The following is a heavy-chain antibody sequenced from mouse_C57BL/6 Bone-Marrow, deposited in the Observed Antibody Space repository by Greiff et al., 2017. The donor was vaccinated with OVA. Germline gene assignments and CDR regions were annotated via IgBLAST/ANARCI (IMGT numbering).Heavy chain of an antibody. CDR3: ARRWGGLFAY. J-gene: IGHJ3*01. Sequence: EVKLVESGPGLVKPSQSLSLTCSVTGYSITSGYYWNWIRQFPGNKLEWMGYISYDGSNNYNPSLKNRISITRDTSKNQFFLKLNSVTTEDTATYYCARRWGGLFAYWGQGTLVTVSA. CDR1: GYSITSGYY. V-gene: IGHV3-6*01. CDR2: ISYDGSN. D-gene: IGHD1-1*02.